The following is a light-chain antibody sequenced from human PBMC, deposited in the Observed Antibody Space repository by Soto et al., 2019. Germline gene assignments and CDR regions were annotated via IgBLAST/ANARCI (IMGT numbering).Light chain of an antibody. CDR2: AAY. CDR1: QGISSY. V-gene: IGKV1-9*01. J-gene: IGKJ4*01. CDR3: QQLNSYQLT. Sequence: DIQLTQSPSFLSASVGDRVTITCRASQGISSYLAWYQQKPGKAPKLLIYAAYTLQSGVQSRFSGSGSGTEFTLTISSLQPEDFATYYCQQLNSYQLTFGGGTKVDIK.